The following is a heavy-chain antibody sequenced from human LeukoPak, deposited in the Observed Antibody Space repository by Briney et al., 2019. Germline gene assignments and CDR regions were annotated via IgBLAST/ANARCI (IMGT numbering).Heavy chain of an antibody. J-gene: IGHJ3*02. V-gene: IGHV4-4*07. D-gene: IGHD2-21*02. CDR2: IYTGGST. CDR3: ARLPGGDSSSVVAFDI. Sequence: SETLSLTCGVSGGSLSPNYWSWIRQPAGRGLEWIGRIYTGGSTNYNPSLKSRVTTSLDTSKNRFSLNLRSVTAADTAVYYCARLPGGDSSSVVAFDIWGQGTMVTVSS. CDR1: GGSLSPNY.